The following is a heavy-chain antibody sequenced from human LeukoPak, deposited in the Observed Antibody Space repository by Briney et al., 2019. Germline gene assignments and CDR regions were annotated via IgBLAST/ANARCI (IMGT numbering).Heavy chain of an antibody. Sequence: SETLSLTCTVSGGSISSSSYYWGWIRQPPGKGLEWIGSIYYSGSTYYNPSLKSRVTISVDTSKNQFSLKLSSVTAADTAVYYCARPWFPGAFDIWGQGTMVTVSS. V-gene: IGHV4-39*01. CDR2: IYYSGST. D-gene: IGHD3-10*01. J-gene: IGHJ3*02. CDR1: GGSISSSSYY. CDR3: ARPWFPGAFDI.